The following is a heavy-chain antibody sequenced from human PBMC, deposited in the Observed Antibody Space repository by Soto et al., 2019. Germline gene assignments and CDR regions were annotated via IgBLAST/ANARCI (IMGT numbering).Heavy chain of an antibody. J-gene: IGHJ4*02. CDR2: IYYSGST. Sequence: SETLSLTCTVSGGSISSSSYYWGWIRQPPGKGLEWIGSIYYSGSTYYNPSLKSRVTISVDTSKNQFSLKLSSVTAADTAVYYCARQTSSRDGYNRNYFDCWGQGTLVTVSS. CDR3: ARQTSSRDGYNRNYFDC. CDR1: GGSISSSSYY. V-gene: IGHV4-39*01. D-gene: IGHD5-12*01.